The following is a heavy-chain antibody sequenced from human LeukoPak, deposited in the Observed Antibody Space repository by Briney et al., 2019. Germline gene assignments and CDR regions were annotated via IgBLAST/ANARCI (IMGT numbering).Heavy chain of an antibody. D-gene: IGHD6-13*01. CDR1: GGSISSYY. CDR3: ARFSSPPPFFDY. V-gene: IGHV4-59*08. Sequence: SETLSLTCTVSGGSISSYYWSWIRQPPGKGLEWIGYIYYSGSTNYNPSLKSRVTISVDTSKNQFSLKLSSVAAADTAVYYCARFSSPPPFFDYWGQGTLVTVSS. J-gene: IGHJ4*02. CDR2: IYYSGST.